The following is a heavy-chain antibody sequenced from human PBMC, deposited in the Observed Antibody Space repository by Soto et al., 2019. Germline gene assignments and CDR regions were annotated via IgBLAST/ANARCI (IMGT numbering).Heavy chain of an antibody. CDR2: INAANGNT. J-gene: IGHJ3*02. D-gene: IGHD5-18*01. V-gene: IGHV1-3*01. CDR3: AAAYSYGGGDI. CDR1: GYTFTNYA. Sequence: ASVKVSCKAFGYTFTNYALHWVRQAPGQRLEWMGWINAANGNTNYSQKFQGRITITRDMSTTTAYMELGSLRSEDTAVYYCAAAYSYGGGDIWGQGTMVTVSS.